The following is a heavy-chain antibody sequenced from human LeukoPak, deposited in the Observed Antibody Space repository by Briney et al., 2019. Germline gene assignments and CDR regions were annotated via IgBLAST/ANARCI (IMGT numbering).Heavy chain of an antibody. J-gene: IGHJ4*02. V-gene: IGHV3-23*01. CDR1: GFTFSSYW. CDR2: ISNDGGGT. CDR3: AKGSSGYFFDL. D-gene: IGHD3-22*01. Sequence: GGSLRLSCAASGFTFSSYWMSWVRQAPGKGLEWVSAISNDGGGTTYADFVKGWFSVSRDNYKNTLFLQMNSLRAEDTALYYCAKGSSGYFFDLWGQGTLVTVSS.